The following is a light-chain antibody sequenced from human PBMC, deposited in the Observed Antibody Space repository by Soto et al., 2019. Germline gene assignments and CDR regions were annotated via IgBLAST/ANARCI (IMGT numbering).Light chain of an antibody. CDR2: TND. CDR1: STNVGVNP. CDR3: AAWDDSLYGLV. Sequence: QSVLTQPPSTSGTPGQRVTIPCSGSSTNVGVNPVNWYQQFPGTAPRLLIYTNDQRPSGVPGRFSGSKSGTTASLDISGLQSDDEADYYCAAWDDSLYGLVFGGGTQLTVL. V-gene: IGLV1-44*01. J-gene: IGLJ2*01.